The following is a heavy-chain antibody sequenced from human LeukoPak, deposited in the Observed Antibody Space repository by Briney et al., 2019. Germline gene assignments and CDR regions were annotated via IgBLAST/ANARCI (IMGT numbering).Heavy chain of an antibody. Sequence: GGSLKLSCAGSGFTFSASAMHWVRQASGKGLEWVGRIRSQSNSYATAYAASVQGRFTISRDDSKNTACLQMNSLKNEDTAIYYCTSQYRSSSGHGYWGQGTLVTVSS. J-gene: IGHJ4*02. D-gene: IGHD6-6*01. CDR3: TSQYRSSSGHGY. V-gene: IGHV3-73*01. CDR2: IRSQSNSYAT. CDR1: GFTFSASA.